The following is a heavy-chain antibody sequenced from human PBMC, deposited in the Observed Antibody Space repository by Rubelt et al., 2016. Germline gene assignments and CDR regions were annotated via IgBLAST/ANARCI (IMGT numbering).Heavy chain of an antibody. J-gene: IGHJ4*02. CDR3: AKISSSWYVGPYYFDY. D-gene: IGHD6-13*01. CDR2: ISATGAGA. CDR1: GFSFSSYA. Sequence: EVQLLDSGGGLVQPGGSLRLSCAASGFSFSSYAMSWVSQAPGKGLEWVSVISATGAGADYADSVKGRFTLSRDNSKNTLYLKMNSLRAEDTALYYCAKISSSWYVGPYYFDYWGQGTLVTVSS. V-gene: IGHV3-23*01.